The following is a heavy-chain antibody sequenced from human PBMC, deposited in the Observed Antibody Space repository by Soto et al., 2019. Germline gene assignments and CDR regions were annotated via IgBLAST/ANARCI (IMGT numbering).Heavy chain of an antibody. V-gene: IGHV5-51*01. CDR3: ARRALDPSGNYYPYNWLDS. D-gene: IGHD3-22*01. Sequence: GESLKISCQGSGYIFTKHWIAWVRQKPGKGLEWIGIIDPVDSDDRYSPSFEGQVTISVDKSNNTAFLRWGKLKTSDTATYFCARRALDPSGNYYPYNWLDSWGQGTQVTVYS. CDR1: GYIFTKHW. J-gene: IGHJ5*01. CDR2: IDPVDSDD.